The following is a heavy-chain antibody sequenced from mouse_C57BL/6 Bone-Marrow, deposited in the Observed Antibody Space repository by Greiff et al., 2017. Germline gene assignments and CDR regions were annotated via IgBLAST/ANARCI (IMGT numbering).Heavy chain of an antibody. V-gene: IGHV5-6*01. Sequence: EVKLVESGGDLVKPGGSLKLSCAASGFTFSSYGMSWVRQTPDKRLAWVATISSGGSYTYYPDSVKGRFTISRDNAKNTLYLQMSSLKSEDTAMYYCARADGSSPYYFDYWGQGTTLTVSS. CDR1: GFTFSSYG. D-gene: IGHD1-1*01. CDR2: ISSGGSYT. CDR3: ARADGSSPYYFDY. J-gene: IGHJ2*01.